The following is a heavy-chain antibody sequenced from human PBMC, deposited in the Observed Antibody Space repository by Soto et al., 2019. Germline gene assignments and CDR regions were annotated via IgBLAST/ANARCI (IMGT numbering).Heavy chain of an antibody. D-gene: IGHD1-1*01. V-gene: IGHV3-30*18. CDR2: ISYDGSNK. CDR1: GVTLSSYG. J-gene: IGHJ3*02. CDR3: ANIPYSWNGADAFDI. Sequence: QVQLVESGGGVVQPGRSLRLSCAASGVTLSSYGMHWVRQAPGKGLEWVAVISYDGSNKYYADSVKDRFTISRDNSKNTLYLQMNSLRAEDTAVYYCANIPYSWNGADAFDIWGQGTLVTVSS.